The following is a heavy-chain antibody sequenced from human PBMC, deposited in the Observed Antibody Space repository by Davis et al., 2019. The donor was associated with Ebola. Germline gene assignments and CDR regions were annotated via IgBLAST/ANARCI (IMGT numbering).Heavy chain of an antibody. J-gene: IGHJ3*02. CDR3: ARRTRSAMSTIFHDAFDI. CDR1: GGSIISSSSY. Sequence: SETLSLTCTVSGGSIISSSSYWGWIRQPPRKGLEWIGSIYYSGSPNYHPSLKSRVTISVDTSKNQFSLKLSSVTAADTAVYYCARRTRSAMSTIFHDAFDIWGQGTMVTVSS. V-gene: IGHV4-39*07. CDR2: IYYSGSP. D-gene: IGHD5/OR15-5a*01.